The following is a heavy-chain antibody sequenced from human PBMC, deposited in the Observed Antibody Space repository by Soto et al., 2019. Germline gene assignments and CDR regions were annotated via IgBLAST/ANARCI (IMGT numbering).Heavy chain of an antibody. CDR1: GFTFSGYA. CDR2: VSYTGNNK. V-gene: IGHV3-30*04. J-gene: IGHJ6*01. Sequence: QEQLVESGGGVIQPGRSLRLSCTASGFTFSGYAMYWVRQAPGKGLEWVAFVSYTGNNKYYADSVKGRFSISKDNSKNTLFLEVASLRGEDTAVYYCSRDRGGRSSLFAMDVW. D-gene: IGHD6-6*01. CDR3: SRDRGGRSSLFAMDV.